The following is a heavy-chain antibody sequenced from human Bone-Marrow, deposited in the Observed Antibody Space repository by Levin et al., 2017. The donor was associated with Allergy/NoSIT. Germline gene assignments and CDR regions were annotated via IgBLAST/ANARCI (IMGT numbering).Heavy chain of an antibody. Sequence: PGGSLRLSCTVSYGSIISFYWSWIRQSPGRGLEWIGYIHSNGITNYNPSLKSRVTISVDTSKNQLSLKLNSVTAADTALYYCARHLDYYGSGAYEYWGQGTLVTVSS. CDR2: IHSNGIT. D-gene: IGHD3-10*01. V-gene: IGHV4-59*08. CDR1: YGSIISFY. CDR3: ARHLDYYGSGAYEY. J-gene: IGHJ4*02.